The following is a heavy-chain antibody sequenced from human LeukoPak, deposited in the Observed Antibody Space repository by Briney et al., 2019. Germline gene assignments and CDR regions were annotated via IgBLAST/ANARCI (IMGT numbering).Heavy chain of an antibody. V-gene: IGHV4-39*07. CDR2: IYTSGST. Sequence: SETLSLTCTVSGGSISSSSYYWGWIRQPPGKGLEWIGSIYTSGSTNYNPSLKSRVTMSVDTSKNQFSLKLSSVTAADTAVYYCARDDSGLFDYWGQGTLVTVSS. J-gene: IGHJ4*02. D-gene: IGHD2-21*01. CDR3: ARDDSGLFDY. CDR1: GGSISSSSYY.